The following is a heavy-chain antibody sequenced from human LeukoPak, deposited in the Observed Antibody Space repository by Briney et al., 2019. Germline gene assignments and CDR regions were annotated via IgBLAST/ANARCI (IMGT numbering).Heavy chain of an antibody. CDR1: GFTFSSYA. CDR2: ISNSDGNT. V-gene: IGHV3-23*01. D-gene: IGHD5-18*01. Sequence: GGSLRLSCAASGFTFSSYAMSWVRQAPGKGLEWVSTISNSDGNTYYADSVKGRFTISRDNSKNTVYLQMNSLRDEDTAVYYCAKDSHWILFDDWGQGTLVTVSS. J-gene: IGHJ4*02. CDR3: AKDSHWILFDD.